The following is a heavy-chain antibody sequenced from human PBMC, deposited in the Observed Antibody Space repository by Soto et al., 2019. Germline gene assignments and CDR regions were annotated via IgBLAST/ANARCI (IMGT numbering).Heavy chain of an antibody. CDR1: GFTFSSYA. J-gene: IGHJ5*02. D-gene: IGHD3-22*01. V-gene: IGHV3-30-3*01. CDR2: ISYDGSNE. Sequence: GGSLRLSCAASGFTFSSYAMHWVRRAPGKGLEWVAVISYDGSNEYYADSVKGRFTISRDNSKNTLYLQMNSLRVEDTAVYYCARGTYYYDSSGYDLWGQGTLVTVSS. CDR3: ARGTYYYDSSGYDL.